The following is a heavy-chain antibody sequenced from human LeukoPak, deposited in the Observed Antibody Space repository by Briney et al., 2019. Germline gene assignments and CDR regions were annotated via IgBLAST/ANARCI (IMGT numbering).Heavy chain of an antibody. CDR2: ISAYNGNT. CDR3: AITSPIAVYYY. D-gene: IGHD6-19*01. V-gene: IGHV1-18*04. J-gene: IGHJ4*02. Sequence: GESLKISCKGSGYSFTSYWIGWVRQAPGQGLEWMGWISAYNGNTNYAQELQGRVTMTTDTSTSTAYMELRSLRSDDTAVYYCAITSPIAVYYYWGQGTLVTVSS. CDR1: GYSFTSYW.